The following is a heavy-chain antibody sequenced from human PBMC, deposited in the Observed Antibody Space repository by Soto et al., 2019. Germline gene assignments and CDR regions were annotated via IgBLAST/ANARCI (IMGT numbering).Heavy chain of an antibody. CDR3: ARGLGRGYYYPPYYFDY. CDR1: GGSISSGGYY. CDR2: IYYSGST. D-gene: IGHD3-22*01. V-gene: IGHV4-31*03. J-gene: IGHJ4*02. Sequence: PSETLSLTCTVSGGSISSGGYYWSWIRQHPGKGLEWIGYIYYSGSTYYNPSLKSRVTISVDTSKNQFSLKLSSVTAADTAVYYCARGLGRGYYYPPYYFDYWGQGTLVTVSS.